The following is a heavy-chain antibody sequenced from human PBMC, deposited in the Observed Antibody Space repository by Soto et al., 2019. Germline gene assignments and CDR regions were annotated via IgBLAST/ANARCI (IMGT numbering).Heavy chain of an antibody. CDR3: AENNDYGDYEGGGWFDP. Sequence: ASVKVSCKASGYTFTSYGISWVRQAPGQGLEWMGWISAYNGNTNYAQKLQGRVTMTTDTSTSTAYMELRSLRSDDTAVYYCAENNDYGDYEGGGWFDPWGQGTLVTVSS. CDR1: GYTFTSYG. CDR2: ISAYNGNT. J-gene: IGHJ5*02. V-gene: IGHV1-18*01. D-gene: IGHD4-17*01.